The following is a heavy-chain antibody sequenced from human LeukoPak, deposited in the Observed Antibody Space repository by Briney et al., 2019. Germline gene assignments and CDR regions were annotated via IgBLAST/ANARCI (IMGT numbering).Heavy chain of an antibody. V-gene: IGHV3-53*01. J-gene: IGHJ4*02. CDR3: AREKDGDYYGSGSRFDY. CDR2: IYSGGST. Sequence: PGGSLRLSCAASGFTVSSNYMSWVRQAPGKGLEWVSVIYSGGSTYYADSVKGRFTISRDNSKNTLYLQMNSLRAEDTAVYYCAREKDGDYYGSGSRFDYWGQGTLVTVSS. CDR1: GFTVSSNY. D-gene: IGHD3-10*01.